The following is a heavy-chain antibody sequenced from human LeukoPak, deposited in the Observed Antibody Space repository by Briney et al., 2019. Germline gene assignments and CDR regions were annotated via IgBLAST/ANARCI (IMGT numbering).Heavy chain of an antibody. CDR2: ISYDGSNK. V-gene: IGHV3-30-3*01. J-gene: IGHJ5*02. CDR1: GFTFSSYA. D-gene: IGHD6-19*01. CDR3: ARSIAVAGTSWFDP. Sequence: PGGSLRLSCAASGFTFSSYAMHWVRQAPGKGREWVAVISYDGSNKYYAASVKGRFTISRDNPKNTMYLQMNSLRAEDTAVYYCARSIAVAGTSWFDPWGQGTLATVSS.